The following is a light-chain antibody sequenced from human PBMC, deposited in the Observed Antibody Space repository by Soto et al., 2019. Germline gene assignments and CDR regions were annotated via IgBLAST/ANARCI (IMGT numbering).Light chain of an antibody. Sequence: QSVLTQPRSVSGSPGQSVTISCTGTSSDVGAYNYVSWYQQHPGKAPKRMIYAVTDRPSGVSSRFSGSKSGNTVSLTISGLQAEDEADYYCSSYTSSSTLFGTGTKVTVL. CDR2: AVT. CDR3: SSYTSSSTL. V-gene: IGLV2-14*01. J-gene: IGLJ1*01. CDR1: SSDVGAYNY.